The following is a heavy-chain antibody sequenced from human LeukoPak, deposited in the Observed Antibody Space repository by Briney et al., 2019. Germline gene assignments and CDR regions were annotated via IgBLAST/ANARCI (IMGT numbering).Heavy chain of an antibody. CDR2: ISSSSSTI. J-gene: IGHJ4*02. V-gene: IGHV3-48*01. CDR3: ARVREGAPPDY. Sequence: PGGSLRLSCAASGFTFSSYSMNWVRQAPGKGLEWVSYISSSSSTIYYADSVKGRFTISRDDAKNSLYLQMNSLRAEDTAVYYCARVREGAPPDYWGQGTLLTVSS. CDR1: GFTFSSYS. D-gene: IGHD1-26*01.